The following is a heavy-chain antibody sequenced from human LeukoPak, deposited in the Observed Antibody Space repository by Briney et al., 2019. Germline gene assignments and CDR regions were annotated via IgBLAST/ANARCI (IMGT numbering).Heavy chain of an antibody. CDR1: GYSISSGYC. Sequence: PSETLSLTCAVSGYSISSGYCWGWIRQPPGKGLEWIGSIYHSGSTYYNPSLKSRVTISVDTSKNQFSLKLSSVTAADTAVYYCANQQLWFDYWGQGTLVTVSS. CDR2: IYHSGST. CDR3: ANQQLWFDY. D-gene: IGHD5-18*01. J-gene: IGHJ4*02. V-gene: IGHV4-38-2*01.